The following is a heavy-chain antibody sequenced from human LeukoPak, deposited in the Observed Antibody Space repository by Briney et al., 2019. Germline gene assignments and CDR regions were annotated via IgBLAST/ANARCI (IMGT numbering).Heavy chain of an antibody. Sequence: SVKVSCKASGGTFSSYAISWVRQALGQGLEWMGGIIPIFGTANYAQKFQGRVTITADESTSTAYMELRSLRSDDTAVYYCARSGEAAAATGYWGQGTLVTVSS. CDR1: GGTFSSYA. J-gene: IGHJ4*02. CDR2: IIPIFGTA. D-gene: IGHD6-13*01. V-gene: IGHV1-69*13. CDR3: ARSGEAAAATGY.